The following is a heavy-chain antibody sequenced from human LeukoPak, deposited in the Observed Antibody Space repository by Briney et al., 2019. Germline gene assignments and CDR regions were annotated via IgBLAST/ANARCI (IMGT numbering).Heavy chain of an antibody. D-gene: IGHD2-15*01. CDR3: ARGRRGYCSGGSCYVLDY. CDR2: INPNSGGT. J-gene: IGHJ4*02. V-gene: IGHV1-2*06. Sequence: ASVNVSCKASGYTFTGYYMHWVRQAPGQGLEWMGRINPNSGGTNYAQKFQGRVTMTRDTSISTAYMELSRLRSDDTAVYYCARGRRGYCSGGSCYVLDYWGQGTLVTVSS. CDR1: GYTFTGYY.